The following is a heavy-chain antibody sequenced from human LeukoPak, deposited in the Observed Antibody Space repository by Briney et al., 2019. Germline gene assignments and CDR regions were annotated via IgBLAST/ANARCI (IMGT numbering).Heavy chain of an antibody. CDR2: IYYSGST. CDR3: ARDSGGLDY. CDR1: GVSVSSGSYY. D-gene: IGHD3-10*01. Sequence: SETLSLTCTVSGVSVSSGSYYWSWIRQPPGKGLEWIGYIYYSGSTNYNPSLKSRVTISVDTSKNQFSLKLSSVTAADTAVYYCARDSGGLDYWGQGTLVTVSS. V-gene: IGHV4-61*01. J-gene: IGHJ4*02.